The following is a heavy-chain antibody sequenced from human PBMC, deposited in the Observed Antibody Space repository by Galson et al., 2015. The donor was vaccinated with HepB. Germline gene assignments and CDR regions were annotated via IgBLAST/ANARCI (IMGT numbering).Heavy chain of an antibody. CDR2: INTNTGNP. J-gene: IGHJ3*02. CDR3: ARGRYGDYANDAFDI. D-gene: IGHD5-12*01. CDR1: GYIFSNYA. Sequence: SVKVSCKASGYIFSNYAMNWVRQAPGQGLEWMGWINTNTGNPTYAQGFTGRFAFSLDTSVITAHLQINNLKAEDTAVYYCARGRYGDYANDAFDIWGQGTMVTVSS. V-gene: IGHV7-4-1*02.